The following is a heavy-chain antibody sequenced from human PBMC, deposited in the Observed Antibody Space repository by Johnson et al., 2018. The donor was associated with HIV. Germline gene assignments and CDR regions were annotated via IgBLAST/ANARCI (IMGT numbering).Heavy chain of an antibody. D-gene: IGHD7-27*01. J-gene: IGHJ3*02. CDR3: TTVMGISYDAFDI. Sequence: EVQLVESGGGLIQPGGSLRLSCAASGFTFSNAWMSWVRQAPGKGLEWVGRIKSKTDGGTTDYAAPVKGRFTISRDDSKNTLYLQMNSLKTEDTAVYYCTTVMGISYDAFDIWGQGTMVTVSS. CDR2: IKSKTDGGTT. V-gene: IGHV3-15*01. CDR1: GFTFSNAW.